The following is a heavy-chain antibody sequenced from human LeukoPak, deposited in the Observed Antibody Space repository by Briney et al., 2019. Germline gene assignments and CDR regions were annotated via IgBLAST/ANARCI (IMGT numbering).Heavy chain of an antibody. CDR1: GFTFSSYW. CDR2: IKQDGSEI. CDR3: ARSGLGYSGYDFDS. Sequence: PGGSLRLSCAASGFTFSSYWMSWVRQAPGKGLGGVANIKQDGSEIYYVDSVKGRFTISRDNAKNSPYLQMNSLRAEDTAVYYCARSGLGYSGYDFDSWDKGTLVSVSS. D-gene: IGHD5-12*01. J-gene: IGHJ4*02. V-gene: IGHV3-7*01.